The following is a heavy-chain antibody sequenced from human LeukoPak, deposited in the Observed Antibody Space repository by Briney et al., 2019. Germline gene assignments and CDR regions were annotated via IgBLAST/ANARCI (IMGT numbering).Heavy chain of an antibody. D-gene: IGHD1-20*01. V-gene: IGHV4-39*07. CDR1: GGSISSSSYY. J-gene: IGHJ4*02. CDR3: MRLQAVTGNFDY. Sequence: PSETLSLTCTVSGGSISSSSYYWGWHRQPPGNGREWFVTINYSGDTYYNPSLKSRVTISVDSSKNQFSLKPSSVTAADTAVYYCMRLQAVTGNFDYWGQGALVTVSS. CDR2: INYSGDT.